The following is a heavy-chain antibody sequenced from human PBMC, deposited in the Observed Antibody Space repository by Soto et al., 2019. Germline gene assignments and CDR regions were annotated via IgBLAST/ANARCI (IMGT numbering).Heavy chain of an antibody. Sequence: QVHLLLQSGAEVKNPGSAVKVSCKASGGTPSNSAISWVRQAPVQGLEWRGGIIPVFGLVKYAQNFQGRATISADESNNTAYMQLSSLRPEDTAVYSCAGGRIVVVGGRAYYGLDVWGQGTTVTVSS. CDR2: IIPVFGLV. CDR1: GGTPSNSA. CDR3: AGGRIVVVGGRAYYGLDV. D-gene: IGHD3-22*01. V-gene: IGHV1-69*01. J-gene: IGHJ6*02.